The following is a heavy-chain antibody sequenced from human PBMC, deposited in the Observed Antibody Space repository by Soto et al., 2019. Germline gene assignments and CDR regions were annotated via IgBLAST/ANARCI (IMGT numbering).Heavy chain of an antibody. CDR2: ISDTGSSH. J-gene: IGHJ4*02. V-gene: IGHV3-30*18. Sequence: SLRLSCVGSGFTFSSYGMHWVRQAPGKGLECVAVISDTGSSHYYAASVEGRFTIPRENSKNTLSLHMDRLRVEDTAVYYCAKDRGGDCPDNSCYFGADYWGQGTPVTVSS. D-gene: IGHD2-2*01. CDR3: AKDRGGDCPDNSCYFGADY. CDR1: GFTFSSYG.